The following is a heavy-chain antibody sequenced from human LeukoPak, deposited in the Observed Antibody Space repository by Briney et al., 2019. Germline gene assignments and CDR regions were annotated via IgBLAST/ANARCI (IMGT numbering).Heavy chain of an antibody. Sequence: PGGSLRLSCAASGXTVSSYYMSWVRHAPGKGLEGVLVTYRGGSTYYAESLKGRFTICRDNSKNTVYLQMNSLRAEDTAVYYCARSYSRYYDTTFWGRGPLVTVSS. CDR1: GXTVSSYY. CDR3: ARSYSRYYDTTF. D-gene: IGHD3-22*01. J-gene: IGHJ4*02. CDR2: TYRGGST. V-gene: IGHV3-53*01.